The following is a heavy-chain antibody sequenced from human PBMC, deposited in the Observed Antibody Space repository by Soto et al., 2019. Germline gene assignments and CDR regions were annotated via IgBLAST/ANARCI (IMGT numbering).Heavy chain of an antibody. CDR2: IYHSGST. CDR1: GGSISSSNW. Sequence: TSETLSLTCAVSGGSISSSNWWSWVRQPPGKGLEWIGEIYHSGSTNYNPSLKSRVTISVDKSKNQFSLKLSSVTAADTAVYYCARDLRKELLPGYYYYYGMDVWGQGTTVTVSS. V-gene: IGHV4-4*02. D-gene: IGHD1-26*01. CDR3: ARDLRKELLPGYYYYYGMDV. J-gene: IGHJ6*02.